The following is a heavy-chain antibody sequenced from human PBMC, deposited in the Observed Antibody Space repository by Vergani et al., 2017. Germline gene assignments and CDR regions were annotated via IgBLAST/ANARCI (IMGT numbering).Heavy chain of an antibody. D-gene: IGHD2-2*01. CDR3: ARDQYCSSTSCYRDY. V-gene: IGHV3-66*02. CDR1: GFTVSSNY. Sequence: EVQLVESGGGLVQPGGSLRLSCAASGFTVSSNYMSWVRQAPGKGLEWVSVIYSGGSTYYADSVKGRFTISRDNSKNTLYLQMNSLRAEDTAVYYCARDQYCSSTSCYRDYWGQGTLVTVSS. J-gene: IGHJ4*02. CDR2: IYSGGST.